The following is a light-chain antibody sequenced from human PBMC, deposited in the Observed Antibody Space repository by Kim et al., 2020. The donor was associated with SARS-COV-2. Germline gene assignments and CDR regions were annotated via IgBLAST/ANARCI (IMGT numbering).Light chain of an antibody. Sequence: QSVLTQPPSASATPGQRVTISCSGSSSNIGSNYVYWYQQLPGTAPKLLIYRNNQRPSGVPDRFAGSKSGTSASLAISGLRSEDEADYYCAAWGDSLSGVVFGGGTQLTVL. V-gene: IGLV1-47*01. J-gene: IGLJ2*01. CDR3: AAWGDSLSGVV. CDR2: RNN. CDR1: SSNIGSNY.